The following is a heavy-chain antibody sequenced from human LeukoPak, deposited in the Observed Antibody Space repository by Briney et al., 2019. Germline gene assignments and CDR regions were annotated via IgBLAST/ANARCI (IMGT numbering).Heavy chain of an antibody. D-gene: IGHD2-2*01. CDR3: ARISGGYCSSTSCYEDGHFDY. Sequence: ASVKVSCKASGYTFTGYYMHWVRQAPGQGLEWMGWINPNSGGTNYAQKFQGRVTMTRDTSISTAYMELSRLRSDDTAVYYCARISGGYCSSTSCYEDGHFDYWGQGTLVTVSS. CDR1: GYTFTGYY. CDR2: INPNSGGT. V-gene: IGHV1-2*02. J-gene: IGHJ4*02.